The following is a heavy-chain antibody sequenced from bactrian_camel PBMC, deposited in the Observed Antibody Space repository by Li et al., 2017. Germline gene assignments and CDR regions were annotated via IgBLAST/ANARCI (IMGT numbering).Heavy chain of an antibody. Sequence: VQLVESGGGSVQTGGSLRLSCAASGYTSSRNYMGWFRQAPGKAREGVARIYTGDGTAYYGDSVKGRFTISQDNAKNTVYLQMNSLKPEDTAMYYCAAWRGDGYGTSWYGADFGYWGVGTQVTVS. D-gene: IGHD6*01. CDR2: IYTGDGTA. CDR3: AAWRGDGYGTSWYGADFGY. J-gene: IGHJ6*01. CDR1: GYTSSRNY. V-gene: IGHV3S40*01.